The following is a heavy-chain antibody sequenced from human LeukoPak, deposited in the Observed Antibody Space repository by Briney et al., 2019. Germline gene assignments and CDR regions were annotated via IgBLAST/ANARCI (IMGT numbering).Heavy chain of an antibody. CDR2: IYHSGST. CDR1: GGSISSSNW. CDR3: ATTYGSGSYYFDY. V-gene: IGHV4-4*02. D-gene: IGHD3-10*01. Sequence: PSETLSHTRAVSGGSISSSNWWSWVPQPPGKGLEWIGEIYHSGSTNYNPSHKSRVTISVDKSKNQFSLKLSSVTAADTAVYYCATTYGSGSYYFDYWGQGTLVTVSS. J-gene: IGHJ4*02.